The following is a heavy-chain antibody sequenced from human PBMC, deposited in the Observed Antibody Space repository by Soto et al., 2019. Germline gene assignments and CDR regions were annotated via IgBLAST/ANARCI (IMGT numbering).Heavy chain of an antibody. CDR3: AKDTHPTYCSGGSCLIYNMDV. D-gene: IGHD2-15*01. Sequence: EVQLLESGGGLVQPGGSLRLSCAASGFTFSSYAMSWVRQAPGKGLEWVSAISGSGGSTYYADSVKGRFTISRDNSKNTLYLQMNSLRAEDTAVYYCAKDTHPTYCSGGSCLIYNMDVWGKGTTVTVSS. CDR2: ISGSGGST. J-gene: IGHJ6*03. V-gene: IGHV3-23*01. CDR1: GFTFSSYA.